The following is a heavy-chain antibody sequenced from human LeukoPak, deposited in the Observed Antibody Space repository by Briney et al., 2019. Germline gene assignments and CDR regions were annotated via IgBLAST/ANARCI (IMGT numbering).Heavy chain of an antibody. CDR2: ISATGSTI. J-gene: IGHJ4*02. Sequence: PGGSLRLSCAASGFTFSDYYMSWIRQAPGKGLEWVSYISATGSTIYYADSVKGRFTISRDNAKNSLYLQMNSLRAEDTAVYYCAKALLTYSSSSDYWGQGTLVTVSS. CDR1: GFTFSDYY. CDR3: AKALLTYSSSSDY. V-gene: IGHV3-11*01. D-gene: IGHD6-6*01.